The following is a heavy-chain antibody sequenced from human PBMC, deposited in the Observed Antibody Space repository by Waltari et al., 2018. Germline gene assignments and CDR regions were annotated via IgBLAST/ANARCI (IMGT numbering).Heavy chain of an antibody. CDR1: GGTFSSYA. V-gene: IGHV1-69*05. J-gene: IGHJ5*02. CDR3: ARGSGDKQLVPNWFDP. Sequence: QVQLVQSGAEVKKPGSSVKVSCKASGGTFSSYAISWVRQAPGQGLEWMGGIIPILGTANDAQKFQGRVTITTDESTSTVYMELSSLRSEDTAVYYCARGSGDKQLVPNWFDPWGQGTLVTVSS. CDR2: IIPILGTA. D-gene: IGHD6-6*01.